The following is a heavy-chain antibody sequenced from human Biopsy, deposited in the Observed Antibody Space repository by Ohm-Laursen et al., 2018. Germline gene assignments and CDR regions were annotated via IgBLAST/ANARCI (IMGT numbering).Heavy chain of an antibody. J-gene: IGHJ5*02. V-gene: IGHV1-69*06. CDR3: AGGAAKGNPYDH. CDR2: IIPTFDTP. D-gene: IGHD3-10*01. CDR1: GGTFSSYV. Sequence: SSAKVSCKASGGTFSSYVISWVRQAPGQGLEWMGRIIPTFDTPTYAPDFQGRVTFTADKSTGTAHLDLRSLRSEDTAVYYCAGGAAKGNPYDHWGQGTLVTVSS.